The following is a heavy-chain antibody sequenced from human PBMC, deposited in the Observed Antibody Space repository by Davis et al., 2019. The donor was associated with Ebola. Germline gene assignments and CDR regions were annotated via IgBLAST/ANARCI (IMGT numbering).Heavy chain of an antibody. V-gene: IGHV1-2*04. D-gene: IGHD5-18*01. CDR1: GYTFTSYD. J-gene: IGHJ6*02. CDR3: AREGGYSYGSLYYYYGMDV. Sequence: ASVKVSCKASGYTFTSYDINWVRQAPGQGLEWMGWINPNSGGTNYAQKFQGWVTMTRDTSISTAYMELSRLRSDDTAVYYCAREGGYSYGSLYYYYGMDVWGQGTTVTVSS. CDR2: INPNSGGT.